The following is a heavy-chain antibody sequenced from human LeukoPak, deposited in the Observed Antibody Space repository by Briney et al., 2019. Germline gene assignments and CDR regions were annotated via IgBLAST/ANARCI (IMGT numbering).Heavy chain of an antibody. V-gene: IGHV1-58*02. D-gene: IGHD1-26*01. CDR1: GFTFSDST. CDR2: VVVDSGHT. J-gene: IGHJ6*02. Sequence: TSVKVSCKASGFTFSDSTMQWVRQARGQRLEWIGWVVVDSGHTNYAQKFHERVAITRDMSTGTAYMELTSLRSEDTAMYYCAASVGSRLYHYYYAMDVWGQGTTVTVSS. CDR3: AASVGSRLYHYYYAMDV.